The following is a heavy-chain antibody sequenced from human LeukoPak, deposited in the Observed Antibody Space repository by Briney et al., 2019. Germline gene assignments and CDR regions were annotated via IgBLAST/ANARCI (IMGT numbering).Heavy chain of an antibody. Sequence: KPSETLSLTCPVSSASISSGVYYWSWIRQHPGKGLEWIGYIYYSGSTYYNPSLKSRVTISVDTSKNQFSLKLSSVTAADTAVYYCARGVRWLQLSYFDYWGQGTLVTVSS. J-gene: IGHJ4*02. CDR3: ARGVRWLQLSYFDY. D-gene: IGHD5-24*01. V-gene: IGHV4-31*03. CDR1: SASISSGVYY. CDR2: IYYSGST.